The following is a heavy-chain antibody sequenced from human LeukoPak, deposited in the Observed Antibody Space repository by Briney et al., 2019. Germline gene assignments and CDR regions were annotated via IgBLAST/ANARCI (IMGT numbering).Heavy chain of an antibody. CDR1: GGSISSYY. CDR3: ARDYYDSSGPYFDY. Sequence: SETLSLTCTVSGGSISSYYWSWIRQPPGKGLEWIGYIYYSGSTNYNPSLTSRVTISVDTSKNQFSLKLSSVTAADTAVYYCARDYYDSSGPYFDYWGQGTLVTVSS. CDR2: IYYSGST. D-gene: IGHD3-22*01. V-gene: IGHV4-59*01. J-gene: IGHJ4*02.